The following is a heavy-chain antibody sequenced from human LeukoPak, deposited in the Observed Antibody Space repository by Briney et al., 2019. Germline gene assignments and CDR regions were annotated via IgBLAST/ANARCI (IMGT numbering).Heavy chain of an antibody. J-gene: IGHJ5*02. CDR3: ARLINSGYDNRGWFDP. CDR2: IIPIFGTA. Sequence: GASVKVSCKASGGTFSNYAISWARQAPGQGLECMGGIIPIFGTANYAQKFQGRITITADESTSTAYMEMNSLRSEDTAVYYCARLINSGYDNRGWFDPWGQGTLVTVSS. D-gene: IGHD5-12*01. V-gene: IGHV1-69*13. CDR1: GGTFSNYA.